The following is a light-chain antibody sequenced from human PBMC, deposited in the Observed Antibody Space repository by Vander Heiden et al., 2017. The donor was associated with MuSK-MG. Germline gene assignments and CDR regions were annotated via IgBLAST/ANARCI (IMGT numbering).Light chain of an antibody. V-gene: IGKV2-28*01. Sequence: DSVMTHSRSALPVTPGEPASISCRSSQSLLHSNGYDYVDWYLQKLIQSPQLVIYMVSNRVSAVPDTFSGSGSGTAFTMKIIRGVAADVGVYYCWQDLETASTFGQGTKVEMK. J-gene: IGKJ2*01. CDR2: MVS. CDR1: QSLLHSNGYDY. CDR3: WQDLETAST.